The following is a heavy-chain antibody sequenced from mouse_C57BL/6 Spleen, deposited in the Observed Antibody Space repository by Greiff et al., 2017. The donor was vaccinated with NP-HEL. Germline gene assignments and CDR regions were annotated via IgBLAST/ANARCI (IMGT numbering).Heavy chain of an antibody. CDR3: ARERLRPGHWYFDV. J-gene: IGHJ1*03. V-gene: IGHV5-4*01. D-gene: IGHD2-4*01. Sequence: DVKLVESGGGLVKPGGSLKLSCAASGFTFSSYAMSWVRQTPEKRLEWVATISDGGSYTYYPDNVKGRFTISRDNAKNNLYLQMSHLKSEDTAMYYCARERLRPGHWYFDVWGTGTTVTVSS. CDR2: ISDGGSYT. CDR1: GFTFSSYA.